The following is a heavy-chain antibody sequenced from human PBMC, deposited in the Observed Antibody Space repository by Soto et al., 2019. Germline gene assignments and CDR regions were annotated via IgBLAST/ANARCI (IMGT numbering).Heavy chain of an antibody. V-gene: IGHV4-34*01. D-gene: IGHD2-15*01. CDR1: GGSFSGYY. Sequence: QVQLQQWGAGLLKPSETLSLTCAVYGGSFSGYYWSWIRQPPGKGLEWIGEINHSGSTNYNPSLKSRVTISVDTSKTQFSLKLSSVTAADTAVYYCAGADIVVVVAAKGVYYGMDVWGQGTTVTVSS. J-gene: IGHJ6*02. CDR2: INHSGST. CDR3: AGADIVVVVAAKGVYYGMDV.